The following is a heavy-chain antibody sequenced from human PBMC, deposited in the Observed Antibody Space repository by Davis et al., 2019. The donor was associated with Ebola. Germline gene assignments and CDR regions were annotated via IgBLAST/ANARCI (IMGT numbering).Heavy chain of an antibody. CDR3: AKDYSNGYRFDY. V-gene: IGHV3-30*02. J-gene: IGHJ4*02. CDR1: GFTFTTYG. D-gene: IGHD5-18*01. Sequence: GESLKISCTASGFTFTTYGIHWVRQAPGKGLEWVAFIRYNGIDKYYIDSVKGRFTISRDDSKNTLYLQMNSLRAEDTAVYYCAKDYSNGYRFDYWGQGTLVTVSS. CDR2: IRYNGIDK.